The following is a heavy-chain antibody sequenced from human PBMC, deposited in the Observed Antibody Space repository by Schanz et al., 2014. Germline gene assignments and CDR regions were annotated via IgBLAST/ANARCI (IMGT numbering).Heavy chain of an antibody. CDR3: ARPSDSSWYMDV. V-gene: IGHV3-30*07. J-gene: IGHJ6*03. CDR1: GFTFSNYA. CDR2: ISFEGRNT. D-gene: IGHD2-21*02. Sequence: QVQLVESGGGVVRPGGSLRLSCAGSGFTFSNYAIHWVRQAPGKGLEWVGFISFEGRNTGYAHSVKGRFTISRDKSRKTLNLQMSSLEAEDTAVYCGARPSDSSWYMDVWGKGTTVTVSS.